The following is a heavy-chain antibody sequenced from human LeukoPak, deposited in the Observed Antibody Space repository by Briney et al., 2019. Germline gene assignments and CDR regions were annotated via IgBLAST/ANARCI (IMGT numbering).Heavy chain of an antibody. Sequence: GGSLRLSCATSGFTLSSYWMNWARQAPGKGLEWVASINHNGNVNYYVDSVKGRFTISRDNAKNSLYLQMSDLRAEDTAVYFCARGGGLDVWGQGATVTVSS. CDR2: INHNGNVN. D-gene: IGHD3-16*01. CDR1: GFTLSSYW. CDR3: ARGGGLDV. J-gene: IGHJ6*02. V-gene: IGHV3-7*03.